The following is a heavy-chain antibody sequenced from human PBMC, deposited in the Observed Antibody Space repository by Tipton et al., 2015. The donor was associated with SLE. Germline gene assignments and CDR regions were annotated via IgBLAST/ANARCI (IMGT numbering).Heavy chain of an antibody. CDR2: VFYSGST. J-gene: IGHJ1*01. Sequence: TLSLTCTVSGASMSGDYWSWIRQPPGGGLEWIGYVFYSGSTRYNPSLQSRVSFSIDMSKSQFSLRLSSVTAADTAVYYCAVGYCSSVSCQREYFQHWGQGTLVTVSS. V-gene: IGHV4-59*08. CDR1: GASMSGDY. CDR3: AVGYCSSVSCQREYFQH. D-gene: IGHD2-2*01.